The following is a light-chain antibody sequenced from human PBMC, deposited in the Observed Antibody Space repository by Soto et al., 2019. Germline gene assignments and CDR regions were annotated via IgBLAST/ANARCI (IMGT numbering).Light chain of an antibody. J-gene: IGKJ2*01. CDR2: KAS. Sequence: DIQMTQSPSTLSASVGDRVTITCRASQSLNSWLACYQQKPGKAPTLLISKASSLESGVPSRFSGSGSATEFTLTSSSLQPDDFATYYCQQYKAYSYTFGQGTKLEMK. CDR3: QQYKAYSYT. V-gene: IGKV1-5*03. CDR1: QSLNSW.